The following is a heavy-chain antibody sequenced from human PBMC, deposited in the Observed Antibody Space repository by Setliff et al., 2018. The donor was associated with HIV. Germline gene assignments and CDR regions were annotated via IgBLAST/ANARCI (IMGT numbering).Heavy chain of an antibody. J-gene: IGHJ4*02. V-gene: IGHV4-39*07. CDR1: GDSINNSTYY. CDR2: FYYSGTS. Sequence: LSLTCAVSGDSINNSTYYWGWIRQPPGKGLEWIGGFYYSGTSYYNPSLRSRLTISVDTSKNQFSLKLNSVTAADTAMYYCAKGENEQWLVVGLFDYWGQGPLVTVSS. D-gene: IGHD6-19*01. CDR3: AKGENEQWLVVGLFDY.